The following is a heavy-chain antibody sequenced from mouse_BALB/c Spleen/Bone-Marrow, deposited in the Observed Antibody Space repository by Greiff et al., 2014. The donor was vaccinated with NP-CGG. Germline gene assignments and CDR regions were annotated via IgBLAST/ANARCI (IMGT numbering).Heavy chain of an antibody. CDR2: INPYNGGT. V-gene: IGHV1S30*02. J-gene: IGHJ3*01. Sequence: LVESGPELVKPGPSVKISCKASGYSFTGYYMHWVKQSHGKSLEWIGEINPYNGGTSYNQKFEGKATLTVDTSSSTAFMELHSLTSEDSLVYYCARQLYGNYAYWGQGTLVTVSA. CDR1: GYSFTGYY. CDR3: ARQLYGNYAY. D-gene: IGHD2-10*02.